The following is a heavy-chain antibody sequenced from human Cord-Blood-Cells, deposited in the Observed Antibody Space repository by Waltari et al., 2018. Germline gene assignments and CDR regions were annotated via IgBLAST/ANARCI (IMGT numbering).Heavy chain of an antibody. D-gene: IGHD6-6*01. Sequence: QVQLVQSGAEVKKPGASVKVSCKASGYTFTGYYMHWVRQAPGQGLEWMGWINPNSGGTNYAQKLQGEVTMTRDTSISTAYLELSRLRSDDTAVYYCASGTYSSSFDYWGQGTLVTVSS. CDR3: ASGTYSSSFDY. CDR1: GYTFTGYY. CDR2: INPNSGGT. J-gene: IGHJ4*02. V-gene: IGHV1-2*02.